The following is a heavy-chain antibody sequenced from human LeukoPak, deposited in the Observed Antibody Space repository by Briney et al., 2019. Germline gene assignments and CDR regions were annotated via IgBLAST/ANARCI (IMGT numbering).Heavy chain of an antibody. J-gene: IGHJ4*02. D-gene: IGHD3-10*01. CDR3: VRGGSVNAALIDY. V-gene: IGHV4-59*01. Sequence: SETLSLTCTVSGGSISSYYWSWIRQPPGKGLEWIGFIYDSGSTKYNPSLRSRVTISEDMAKNQFSLKVTSVTAADTAVYYCVRGGSVNAALIDYWGQGTLVTVSS. CDR1: GGSISSYY. CDR2: IYDSGST.